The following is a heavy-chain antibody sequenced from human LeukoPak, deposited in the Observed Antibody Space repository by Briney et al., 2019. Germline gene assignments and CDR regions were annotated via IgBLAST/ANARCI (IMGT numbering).Heavy chain of an antibody. CDR2: IYYSGRT. CDR3: ARHVEQWLTPFDY. V-gene: IGHV4-59*08. CDR1: GGSISSYY. Sequence: PSEALSLTCTVSGGSISSYYWSWIRRSPGKGLEWIGYIYYSGRTNYNPSLKSRVTISVDTSKNQFSLKLSSVTAADTAVYYCARHVEQWLTPFDYWGQGTLVTVSS. D-gene: IGHD6-19*01. J-gene: IGHJ4*02.